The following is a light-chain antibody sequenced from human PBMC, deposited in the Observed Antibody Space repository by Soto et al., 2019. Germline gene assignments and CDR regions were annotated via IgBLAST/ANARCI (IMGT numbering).Light chain of an antibody. CDR3: CSYAGSSYV. CDR2: EVT. Sequence: QSVLTQPASVPGSPGQSITISCTGSSSDVGTYNLVSWYQQHPGEAPKLMIYEVTKRPSGVSNRFSGSKSGNTASLTISGLQAEDEADYYCCSYAGSSYVFGTGSKVTVL. J-gene: IGLJ1*01. V-gene: IGLV2-23*02. CDR1: SSDVGTYNL.